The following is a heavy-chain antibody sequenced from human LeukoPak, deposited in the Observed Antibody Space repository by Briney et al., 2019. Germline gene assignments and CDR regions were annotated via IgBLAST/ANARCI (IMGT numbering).Heavy chain of an antibody. CDR3: TREPVP. J-gene: IGHJ4*02. CDR2: INHSGAT. Sequence: SETLSLTCAVSGGSFSDYSWSWIRQSPGEGLEWIGEINHSGATNYNPSFKSRVTISVDTSKNQLSLKLTSVTAADTAVYYCTREPVPWGQGTLVTVSS. V-gene: IGHV4-34*01. CDR1: GGSFSDYS. D-gene: IGHD6-19*01.